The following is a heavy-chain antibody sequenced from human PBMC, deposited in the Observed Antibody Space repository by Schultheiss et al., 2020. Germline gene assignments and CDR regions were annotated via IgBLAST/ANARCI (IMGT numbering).Heavy chain of an antibody. V-gene: IGHV3-53*01. Sequence: GGSLILSCAASGFTVSSNYMSWVRQAPGKGLEWVSVIYSGGSTYYADSVKGRFTISRDNSKNTLYLQMNSLRAEDTAVYYCARDRLVPAAIGYYYYYYGMDVWGQGTTVTVSS. CDR1: GFTVSSNY. CDR2: IYSGGST. D-gene: IGHD2-2*01. J-gene: IGHJ6*02. CDR3: ARDRLVPAAIGYYYYYYGMDV.